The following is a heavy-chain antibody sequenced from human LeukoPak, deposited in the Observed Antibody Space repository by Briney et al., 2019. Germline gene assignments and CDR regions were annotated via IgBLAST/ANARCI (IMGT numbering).Heavy chain of an antibody. D-gene: IGHD1-14*01. CDR1: GFTFSSYS. CDR2: ISSSSSYI. V-gene: IGHV3-21*01. J-gene: IGHJ5*02. Sequence: PGGSLRLSCAASGFTFSSYSMNWVGQAPGKGLHWVSSISSSSSYIYYADSVKGRFTISRDNAKNSLYLQMNSLRAEDTAVYYCARDRRFRRDWFDPWGQGTLVTVSS. CDR3: ARDRRFRRDWFDP.